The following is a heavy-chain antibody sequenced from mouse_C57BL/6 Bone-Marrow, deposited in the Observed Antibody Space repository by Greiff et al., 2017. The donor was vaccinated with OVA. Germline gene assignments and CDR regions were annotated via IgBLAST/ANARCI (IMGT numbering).Heavy chain of an antibody. D-gene: IGHD1-1*01. CDR3: ARGVITTVVDWYCDG. V-gene: IGHV1-72*01. Sequence: QVQLQQPGAELVKPGASVKLSCKASGYTFTSYWMHWVKQRPGRGLEWIGRIDPNSGGTKYNEKFKSKATLTVDKPSSTAYMQLSSLTSEDSAVYYCARGVITTVVDWYCDGWGTGTTVTVSA. CDR2: IDPNSGGT. J-gene: IGHJ1*03. CDR1: GYTFTSYW.